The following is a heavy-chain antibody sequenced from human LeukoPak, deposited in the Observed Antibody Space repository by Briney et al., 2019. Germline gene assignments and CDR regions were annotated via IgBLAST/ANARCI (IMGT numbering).Heavy chain of an antibody. CDR2: ISSSSSYI. CDR3: ARDTLTFPGPNDY. J-gene: IGHJ4*02. D-gene: IGHD3-10*01. V-gene: IGHV3-21*01. Sequence: GGSLRLSCAASGFTFSRYSMNWVRQAPGKGLEWVSSISSSSSYIYYADSVKGRFTISRDNAKNSLYLQMNSLRAEDTAVYYCARDTLTFPGPNDYWGQGTLVTVSS. CDR1: GFTFSRYS.